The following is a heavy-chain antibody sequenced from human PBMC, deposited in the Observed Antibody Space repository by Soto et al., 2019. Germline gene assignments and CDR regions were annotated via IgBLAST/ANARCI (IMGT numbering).Heavy chain of an antibody. D-gene: IGHD5-18*01. Sequence: VKVSCKASGYTFTSYGISWVRQAPGQGLEWMGWISAYNGNTNYAQKLQGRVTMTTDTSTSTAYMELRSLRSDDTAVYYCARDNVDTAMVTYYYYGMDVWGQGTTVTV. CDR2: ISAYNGNT. V-gene: IGHV1-18*04. J-gene: IGHJ6*02. CDR1: GYTFTSYG. CDR3: ARDNVDTAMVTYYYYGMDV.